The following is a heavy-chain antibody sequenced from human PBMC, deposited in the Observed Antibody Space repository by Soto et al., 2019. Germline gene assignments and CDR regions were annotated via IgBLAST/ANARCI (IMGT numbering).Heavy chain of an antibody. V-gene: IGHV3-33*01. CDR3: ERDYDSSGYPRYYFDY. CDR1: GFTFSSYG. Sequence: QVQLVESGGGVVQPGRSLRLSCAASGFTFSSYGMHWVRQAPGKGLEWVAVIWYDGSNKYYADSVKGRFTISRDNSKNXLYLQMNSLRAEDTAVYYCERDYDSSGYPRYYFDYWGQGTLVTVSS. CDR2: IWYDGSNK. J-gene: IGHJ4*02. D-gene: IGHD3-22*01.